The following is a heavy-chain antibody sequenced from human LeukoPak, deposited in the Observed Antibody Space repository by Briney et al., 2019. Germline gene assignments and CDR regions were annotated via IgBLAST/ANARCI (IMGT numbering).Heavy chain of an antibody. D-gene: IGHD3-16*01. CDR2: ILYDGGDK. CDR1: GFSFNNYA. V-gene: IGHV3-30*18. Sequence: GKSLRLSCAASGFSFNNYAMYWVRQAPGKGLEWVALILYDGGDKYYAESMKGRITISRDNAENTLYLQMNNLRPDDTAFYFCVKEGVEYSYSYGDYWGQGTLVTVSS. CDR3: VKEGVEYSYSYGDY. J-gene: IGHJ4*02.